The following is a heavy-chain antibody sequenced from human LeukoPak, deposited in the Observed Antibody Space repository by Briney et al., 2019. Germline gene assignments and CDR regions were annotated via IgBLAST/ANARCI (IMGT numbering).Heavy chain of an antibody. J-gene: IGHJ4*02. Sequence: GGSLRLSCAASGFTFSNYEFNWVRQAPGKGLEWVSYISSSGRNIYYADSVKGRFTISRDNAKNSLYLQMNSLRAEDTAVYYCARDLVQLWSKDYWGQGTLVAVSS. CDR2: ISSSGRNI. CDR1: GFTFSNYE. D-gene: IGHD5-18*01. CDR3: ARDLVQLWSKDY. V-gene: IGHV3-48*03.